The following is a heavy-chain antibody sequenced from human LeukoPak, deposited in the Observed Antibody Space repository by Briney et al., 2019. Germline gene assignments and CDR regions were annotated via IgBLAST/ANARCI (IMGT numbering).Heavy chain of an antibody. CDR2: INHSGST. D-gene: IGHD3-22*01. CDR1: GGSFSGYY. V-gene: IGHV4-34*01. J-gene: IGHJ5*02. Sequence: PSETLSLTCAVYGGSFSGYYWSWIRQPPGKGLEWIGEINHSGSTNYNPSLKSRVTISVDTSKNQFSLKLSSVTAADTAVYYCARREYYDSSGYEAGFDPWGQGTLVTVSS. CDR3: ARREYYDSSGYEAGFDP.